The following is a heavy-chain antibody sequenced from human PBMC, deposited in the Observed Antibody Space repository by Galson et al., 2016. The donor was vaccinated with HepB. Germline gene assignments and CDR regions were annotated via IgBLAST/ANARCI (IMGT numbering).Heavy chain of an antibody. CDR1: GFSLNTSGVG. CDR3: AHSGYYYESSGHYSPNYFDS. J-gene: IGHJ4*02. V-gene: IGHV2-5*02. Sequence: PALVKPTQTLTLTCTFSGFSLNTSGVGVGWIRQPPGKALEWLALIYWDDDERYSPSLKSRLTITKDTSQNQLVLTMTNMDPVETATYYCAHSGYYYESSGHYSPNYFDSWGQGALVTVSS. CDR2: IYWDDDE. D-gene: IGHD3-22*01.